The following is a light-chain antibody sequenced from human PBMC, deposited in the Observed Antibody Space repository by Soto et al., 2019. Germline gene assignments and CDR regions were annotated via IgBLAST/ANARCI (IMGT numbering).Light chain of an antibody. V-gene: IGKV3-20*01. CDR1: QSVSSK. Sequence: EMVMTQSPATLSVSPGERATLSCRASQSVSSKLAWYQQQPGQAPRLLMSGTSNRATGTPDRFSGSGSGTDFTLTISRLEPEDFAVYYCQQYGSPPITFGQGTRLEIK. J-gene: IGKJ5*01. CDR3: QQYGSPPIT. CDR2: GTS.